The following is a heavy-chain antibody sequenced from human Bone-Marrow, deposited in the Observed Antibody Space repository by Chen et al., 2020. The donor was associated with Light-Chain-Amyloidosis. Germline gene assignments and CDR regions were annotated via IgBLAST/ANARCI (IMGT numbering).Heavy chain of an antibody. CDR1: GFTFSNYD. Sequence: EMQLVESGGGLVKPGGSLRLCCTASGFTFSNYDMNWVRQVPGKGLEWISAVTNSSSNIYYADSVRGRFTISRDNAKNSLYLQMNSLRAEDTAMYYCATSAPDPSSWGQGTLVTVSS. CDR2: VTNSSSNI. J-gene: IGHJ5*02. V-gene: IGHV3-21*01. CDR3: ATSAPDPSS.